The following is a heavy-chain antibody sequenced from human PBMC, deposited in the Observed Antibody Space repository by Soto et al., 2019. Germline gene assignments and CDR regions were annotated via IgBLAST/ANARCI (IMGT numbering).Heavy chain of an antibody. CDR3: ARCPGVATIVGPTHVDY. V-gene: IGHV1-3*01. J-gene: IGHJ4*02. Sequence: QVQLVQSGAEVKKPGASVKVSCKASGYTFTSYAMHWVRQAPGQRLEWMGWINAGNGNTKYSQKFQGRVTITRDTSESTGYMELSSLRTEDTAVYYCARCPGVATIVGPTHVDYWGQGTLVTVSS. CDR2: INAGNGNT. D-gene: IGHD5-12*01. CDR1: GYTFTSYA.